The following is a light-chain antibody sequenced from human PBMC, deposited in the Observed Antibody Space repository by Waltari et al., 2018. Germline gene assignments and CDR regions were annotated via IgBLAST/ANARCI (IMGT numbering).Light chain of an antibody. CDR2: GAS. V-gene: IGKV3-11*01. Sequence: EIVLTQSPATLSLSPGESATLSCRASQSVNRHLLWYQQKPGQTPRLLIYGASNRATGIPARFSGSGSGTDFTLTIDSLESEDFAVYYCHQRSNWPITFGQGTRLEIK. CDR1: QSVNRH. J-gene: IGKJ5*01. CDR3: HQRSNWPIT.